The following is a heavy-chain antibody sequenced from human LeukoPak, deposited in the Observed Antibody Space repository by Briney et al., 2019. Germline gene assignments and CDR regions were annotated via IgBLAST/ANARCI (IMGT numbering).Heavy chain of an antibody. D-gene: IGHD3-3*01. V-gene: IGHV4-59*01. CDR2: IYYSGST. CDR3: ARDWSGLNWFDP. Sequence: PSETLSLTCTVSGGSISTYYWSWIRQPPGKGLEWIGYIYYSGSTNYNPSLKSRATMSIDTSKNQFSLKLSSMTAADTAVYYCARDWSGLNWFDPWGQGTLVTVSS. J-gene: IGHJ5*02. CDR1: GGSISTYY.